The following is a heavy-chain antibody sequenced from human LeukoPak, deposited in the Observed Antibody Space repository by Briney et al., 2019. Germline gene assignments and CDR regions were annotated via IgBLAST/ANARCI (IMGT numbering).Heavy chain of an antibody. Sequence: GGSLRLSCAASGLTFGSYGMHWVRQAPGKGLEWVAVISYDGSNKYYADSVKGRFTISRDNSENTLYLQMNSLRAEDTAVYYCAKDLTGYNFYYYDMDVWGQGTTVTVSS. V-gene: IGHV3-30*18. CDR3: AKDLTGYNFYYYDMDV. J-gene: IGHJ6*02. CDR2: ISYDGSNK. CDR1: GLTFGSYG. D-gene: IGHD3-9*01.